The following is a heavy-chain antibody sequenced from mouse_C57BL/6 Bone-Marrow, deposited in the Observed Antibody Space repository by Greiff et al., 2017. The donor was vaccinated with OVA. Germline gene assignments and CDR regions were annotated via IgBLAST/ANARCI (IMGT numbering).Heavy chain of an antibody. Sequence: QVQLQQPGAELVRPGSSVKLSCKASGYTFTSYWMHWVKQRPIKGLEWIGNIDPSDSETHYNQKFKDKATLTVDKSSNTAYMQLISLTSEDSAVYYCARDYYGSSFFDYWGQGTTLTVSS. CDR2: IDPSDSET. CDR3: ARDYYGSSFFDY. J-gene: IGHJ2*01. V-gene: IGHV1-52*01. D-gene: IGHD1-1*01. CDR1: GYTFTSYW.